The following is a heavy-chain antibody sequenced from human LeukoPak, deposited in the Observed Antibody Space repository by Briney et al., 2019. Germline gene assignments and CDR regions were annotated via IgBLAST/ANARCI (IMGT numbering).Heavy chain of an antibody. V-gene: IGHV4-34*01. CDR3: ARGSGIAAAGTLAP. J-gene: IGHJ5*02. Sequence: SETLSLTCAVYGGSFSGYYGSWIRQPPGKGLEWIGEINHSGSTNYNPSLKSRVTISVDTSKNQFSLKLSSVTAADTAVYYCARGSGIAAAGTLAPWGQGNLVTVSS. D-gene: IGHD6-13*01. CDR1: GGSFSGYY. CDR2: INHSGST.